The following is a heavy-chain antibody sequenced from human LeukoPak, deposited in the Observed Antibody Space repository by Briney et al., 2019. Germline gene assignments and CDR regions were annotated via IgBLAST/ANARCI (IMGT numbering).Heavy chain of an antibody. J-gene: IGHJ1*01. CDR3: ARGAGIQLWLLGRLSEYFQH. Sequence: GASVKVSCKASGYTFTGYYMHWVRQAPGQGLEWMGWINPNSGGTNYAQKFQGRVTMTRDTSISTAYIELSRLRSDDTAVYYCARGAGIQLWLLGRLSEYFQHRGQGTLVTVSS. CDR1: GYTFTGYY. D-gene: IGHD5-18*01. V-gene: IGHV1-2*02. CDR2: INPNSGGT.